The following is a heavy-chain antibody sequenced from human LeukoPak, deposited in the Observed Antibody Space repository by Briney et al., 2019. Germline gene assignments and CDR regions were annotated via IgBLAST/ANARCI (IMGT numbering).Heavy chain of an antibody. V-gene: IGHV3-30*02. CDR2: IRYDGSNK. Sequence: SGGSLRLSCVASGFTFTDYAFNWVRQAPGKGLEWVAFIRYDGSNKYYADSVKRRFTISRDNSKNTLYLQMNSLRAEDTAVYYCAKSRSRNMLTFGGVENWFDPWGQGTLVTVSS. J-gene: IGHJ5*02. CDR1: GFTFTDYA. D-gene: IGHD3-16*01. CDR3: AKSRSRNMLTFGGVENWFDP.